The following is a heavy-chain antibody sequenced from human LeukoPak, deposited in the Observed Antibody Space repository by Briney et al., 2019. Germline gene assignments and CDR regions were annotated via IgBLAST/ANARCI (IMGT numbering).Heavy chain of an antibody. V-gene: IGHV4-61*02. CDR2: IYTSGST. CDR1: GGSISSGIYY. CDR3: AREKWELLPLFDY. D-gene: IGHD1-26*01. J-gene: IGHJ4*02. Sequence: SQALSLTCTVSGGSISSGIYYWSWIRQPAGKGLEWIGRIYTSGSTNYNPSLKSRVTISVDTSKNQFSLKLSSVTAADTAVYYCAREKWELLPLFDYWGQGTLVTVSS.